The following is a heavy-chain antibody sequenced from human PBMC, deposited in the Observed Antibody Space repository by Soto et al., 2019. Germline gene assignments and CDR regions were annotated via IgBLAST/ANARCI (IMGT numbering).Heavy chain of an antibody. CDR3: VKATSAAPFGYYGMDV. CDR2: ISGAGDKT. Sequence: GGSLRLSCAASEFTFSRYAMYWVRQAPGKGLEWVSAISGAGDKTFYAEPVRGRFTISRDNSENTLFLQMNSLRAEDTAIYYCVKATSAAPFGYYGMDVWAQGTTVTVSS. V-gene: IGHV3-23*01. J-gene: IGHJ6*02. D-gene: IGHD3-3*01. CDR1: EFTFSRYA.